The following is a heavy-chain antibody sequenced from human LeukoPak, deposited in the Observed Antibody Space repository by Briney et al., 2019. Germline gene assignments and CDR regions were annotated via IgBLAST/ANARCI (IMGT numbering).Heavy chain of an antibody. CDR3: LYSSSSGDY. D-gene: IGHD6-13*01. J-gene: IGHJ4*02. V-gene: IGHV3-30*03. CDR1: GFTFSSYG. Sequence: PGRSLRLSCAASGFTFSSYGMHWVRQAPGKGLEWVAVISYDGSNKYYADSMKGRFTISRDNSKNTLYLQMNSLRAEDTAVYYCLYSSSSGDYWGQGTLVTVSS. CDR2: ISYDGSNK.